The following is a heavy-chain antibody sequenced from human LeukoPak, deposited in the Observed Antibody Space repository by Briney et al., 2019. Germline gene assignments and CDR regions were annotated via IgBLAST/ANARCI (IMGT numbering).Heavy chain of an antibody. CDR1: GFDFSSYA. CDR2: IGAYAART. Sequence: PGGSLRLSCVASGFDFSSYAMTWVRQAPGRGLEWVSTIGAYAARTYYADSVKGRFTTSRENSKSTLSLQMNGLRAEDTALYYCAKDPLGGGSSLINWFDSWGQGVWVTVSS. D-gene: IGHD1-26*01. J-gene: IGHJ5*01. V-gene: IGHV3-23*01. CDR3: AKDPLGGGSSLINWFDS.